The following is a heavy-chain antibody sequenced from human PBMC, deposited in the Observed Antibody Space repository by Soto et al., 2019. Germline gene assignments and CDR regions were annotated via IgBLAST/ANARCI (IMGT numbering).Heavy chain of an antibody. CDR1: NGSISTNGHY. CDR2: IYYTGNS. CDR3: AREQWGFDS. V-gene: IGHV4-31*03. Sequence: QVQLQESGPELVKSSQTLSLTCTVSNGSISTNGHYWTWIRQRPGKGLEWIAYIYYTGNSYYNPSLKRRLTISIDTSKNQFSLTLWSVTAADTAVYYCAREQWGFDSWGQGTLVTVSS. J-gene: IGHJ4*02. D-gene: IGHD6-19*01.